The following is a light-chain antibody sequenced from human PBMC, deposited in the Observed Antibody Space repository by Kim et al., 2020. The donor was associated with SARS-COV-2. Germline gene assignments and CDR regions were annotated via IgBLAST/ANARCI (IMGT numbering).Light chain of an antibody. J-gene: IGKJ4*01. CDR2: ATS. CDR3: LQDYDYPLT. V-gene: IGKV1-6*01. Sequence: AIQMTQSPSSLSASVGDRVTITCRASQGIRNDLGWHQQKPGRAPNLLIYATSTLQSGVPSRFSGSGSGTDFTLTISSLQADDVATYYRLQDYDYPLTFGGGTKVDIK. CDR1: QGIRND.